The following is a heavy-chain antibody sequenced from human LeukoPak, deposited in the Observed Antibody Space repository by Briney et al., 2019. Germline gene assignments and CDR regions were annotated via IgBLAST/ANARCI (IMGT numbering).Heavy chain of an antibody. CDR1: GGSISSYY. V-gene: IGHV4-59*01. Sequence: SETLSLTCTVSGGSISSYYWSWIRQPPGKGLEWIGYMYYSGRTNYNPSLKSRVTISVDTSKNQFSLKLSSVTAADTAVYYCARVKSYYDSSGYYLRGYYFDYWGQGTLVTVSS. D-gene: IGHD3-22*01. J-gene: IGHJ4*02. CDR2: MYYSGRT. CDR3: ARVKSYYDSSGYYLRGYYFDY.